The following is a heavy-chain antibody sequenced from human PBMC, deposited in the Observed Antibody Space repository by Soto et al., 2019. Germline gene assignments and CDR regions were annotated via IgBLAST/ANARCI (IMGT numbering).Heavy chain of an antibody. Sequence: QVQLQQWGAGLLKPSETLSLTCAVYGGSFSGFFWSWIRQPPGKGLEWIGEINHSGSTNYNPSLKSRVTISVDTSKNQFSLKLNSVTAADTAVYYCARGVDYDILTGYSPSYYYGMDVWGQGTTVTVSS. V-gene: IGHV4-34*01. CDR1: GGSFSGFF. D-gene: IGHD3-9*01. J-gene: IGHJ6*02. CDR2: INHSGST. CDR3: ARGVDYDILTGYSPSYYYGMDV.